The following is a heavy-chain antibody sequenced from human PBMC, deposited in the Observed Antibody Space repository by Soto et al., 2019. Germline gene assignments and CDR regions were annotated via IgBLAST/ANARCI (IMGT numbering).Heavy chain of an antibody. J-gene: IGHJ4*02. Sequence: QVQLQESGPGLVKPSETLSLTCTVSGGSISSYYWSWIRQPPGKGLEWIGYIYYSGSTNYNPSLKSRVTISVDTSKNQFSLKLSSVTAADTAVYYCARSDGHYWGQGTLVTVSS. CDR3: ARSDGHY. CDR1: GGSISSYY. CDR2: IYYSGST. V-gene: IGHV4-59*01.